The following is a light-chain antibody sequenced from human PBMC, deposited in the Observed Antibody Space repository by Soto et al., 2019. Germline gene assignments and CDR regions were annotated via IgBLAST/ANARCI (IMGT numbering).Light chain of an antibody. V-gene: IGLV1-44*01. CDR2: SNN. J-gene: IGLJ1*01. CDR1: SSNIGRNT. CDR3: AAWDDSLNGLV. Sequence: QAVVTQPPSASGTPGQRVTISCSGSSSNIGRNTVNWYQQLPGTAPKLLIYSNNQRPSGVPDRFSGSKSGTSASLAISGLQSEDEADYYCAAWDDSLNGLVFGTGTKLTVL.